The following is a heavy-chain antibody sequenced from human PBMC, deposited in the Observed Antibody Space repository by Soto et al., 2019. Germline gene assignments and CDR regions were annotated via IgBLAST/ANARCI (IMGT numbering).Heavy chain of an antibody. J-gene: IGHJ4*02. V-gene: IGHV1-8*01. CDR1: GYTFTSYD. CDR2: MNPNSGNT. D-gene: IGHD3-10*01. Sequence: ASVKVSCKASGYTFTSYDINWVRQATGQGLEWMGWMNPNSGNTGYAQKFQGRVTMTRNTSISTAYMELSSLRSEDTAVYYCARGPGTMAKIDYWGQGTLVTVSS. CDR3: ARGPGTMAKIDY.